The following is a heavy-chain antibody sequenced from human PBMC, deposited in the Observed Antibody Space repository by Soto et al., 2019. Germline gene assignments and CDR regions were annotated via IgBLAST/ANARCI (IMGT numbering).Heavy chain of an antibody. Sequence: PGGSLRLSCAASGFTFSTYSMNWVRQAPGKGLEWVSSISSSSSYIYYADSVKGRFTISRDNAKNSLYLQMNSLRAEDTAVYYCARYDSSGYYWPYYYYGMDVWDQGTTVTVSS. J-gene: IGHJ6*02. CDR1: GFTFSTYS. CDR3: ARYDSSGYYWPYYYYGMDV. V-gene: IGHV3-21*01. CDR2: ISSSSSYI. D-gene: IGHD3-22*01.